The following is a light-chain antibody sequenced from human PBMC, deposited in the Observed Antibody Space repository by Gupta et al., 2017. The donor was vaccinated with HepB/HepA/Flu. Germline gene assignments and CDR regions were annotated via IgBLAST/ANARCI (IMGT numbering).Light chain of an antibody. J-gene: IGLJ2*01. Sequence: QSALTQPASVSGSPGPSITISCTGTSSDVGGYNYVSWYHQHPGKAPKLMIYDVSNRPSGVSNRFSGSKSGNTATLTISGLQAEDEADYYCSSYTSSSTPGVVFGGGTKLTVL. CDR3: SSYTSSSTPGVV. CDR2: DVS. V-gene: IGLV2-14*01. CDR1: SSDVGGYNY.